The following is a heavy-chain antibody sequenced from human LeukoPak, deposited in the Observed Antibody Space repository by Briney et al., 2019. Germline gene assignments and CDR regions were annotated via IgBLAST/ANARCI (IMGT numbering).Heavy chain of an antibody. CDR1: GGSISSSSYY. J-gene: IGHJ4*02. CDR3: ARGGTIRSGSY. D-gene: IGHD3-16*01. V-gene: IGHV4-39*07. CDR2: IFYSGST. Sequence: SETLSLTCTVSGGSISSSSYYWGWIRQPPGKGLEWIGTIFYSGSTYYNPSLKSRVTISVDTSKNQFSLKLSSVTAADTAVYYFARGGTIRSGSYWGQG.